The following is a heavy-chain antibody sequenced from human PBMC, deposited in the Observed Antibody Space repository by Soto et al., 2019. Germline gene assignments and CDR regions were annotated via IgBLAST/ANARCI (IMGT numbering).Heavy chain of an antibody. J-gene: IGHJ4*02. V-gene: IGHV3-53*01. CDR1: GFAVSSKY. CDR2: IYGGGTT. CDR3: VQTTGWPGFDF. D-gene: IGHD6-19*01. Sequence: EVQLVESGGGLIQPGGSLRLSCAASGFAVSSKYMTWVRQAPGKGLEWVSVIYGGGTTYYADSVKGRFTISRDTSKNTLYHQMTSLRAEATAVYYCVQTTGWPGFDFWGEGTLVTVSS.